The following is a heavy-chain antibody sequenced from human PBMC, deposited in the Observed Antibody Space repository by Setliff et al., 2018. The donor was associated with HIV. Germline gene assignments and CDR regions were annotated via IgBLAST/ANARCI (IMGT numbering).Heavy chain of an antibody. V-gene: IGHV4-4*09. CDR2: IYTSGST. J-gene: IGHJ4*02. D-gene: IGHD3-22*01. Sequence: SLTCTVSDDPINSFYWSWIRQPPGKGLEWIGYIYTSGSTNYNPSLEGRVTISVDTSKNQFSLKLSSATAADTAVYYCARTPEDYDQYFFDRWGQGTLVTVSS. CDR1: DDPINSFY. CDR3: ARTPEDYDQYFFDR.